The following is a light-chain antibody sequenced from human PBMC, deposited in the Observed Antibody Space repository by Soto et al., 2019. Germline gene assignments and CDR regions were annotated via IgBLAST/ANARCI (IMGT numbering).Light chain of an antibody. CDR2: GAS. CDR1: QNILTY. Sequence: DIQMTQSPSSLSASVGGNVTMSCRASQNILTYLNWYQQNPGRAPKLLIFGASILQDGVPSRFSGIGSGTEFTLTITSLRPEDFATYFCQQTYRSPFTFCPGTKVD. J-gene: IGKJ3*01. V-gene: IGKV1-39*01. CDR3: QQTYRSPFT.